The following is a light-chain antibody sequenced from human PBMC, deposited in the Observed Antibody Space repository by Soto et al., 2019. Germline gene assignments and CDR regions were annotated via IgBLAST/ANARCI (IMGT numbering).Light chain of an antibody. V-gene: IGKV3-20*01. Sequence: EVVLTQSPGTLSLSPGERATLSCRASQSVSSNYLAWYQQKPGQAPRLLIYGVSTRATGIPDRFSGSGSGTGFSLTISRLETEDFAMYYCPQYFTSPLTFGGGTKVEIK. CDR1: QSVSSNY. J-gene: IGKJ4*01. CDR2: GVS. CDR3: PQYFTSPLT.